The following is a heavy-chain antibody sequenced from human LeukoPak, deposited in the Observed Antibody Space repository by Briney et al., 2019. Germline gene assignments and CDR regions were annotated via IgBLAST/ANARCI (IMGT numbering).Heavy chain of an antibody. CDR2: IYYSGST. Sequence: SETLSLTCTVSGGSISSYYWGWIRQPPGKGLEWIGYIYYSGSTNYNPSLKSRVTISVDTSKNQFSLKLSSVTAADTAVYYCARGGRDCSSTSCYYYYYYGMDVWGQGATVTVSS. CDR1: GGSISSYY. V-gene: IGHV4-59*01. J-gene: IGHJ6*02. CDR3: ARGGRDCSSTSCYYYYYYGMDV. D-gene: IGHD2-2*01.